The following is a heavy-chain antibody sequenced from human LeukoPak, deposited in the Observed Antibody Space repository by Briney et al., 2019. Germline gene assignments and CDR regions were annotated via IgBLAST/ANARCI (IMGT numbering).Heavy chain of an antibody. D-gene: IGHD6-19*01. CDR2: IYYSGST. Sequence: SETLSLTCTVSGGSISSGAYYWSWLRQPPGMGLEWLGYIYYSGSTYYNPSLKSRVTISVDTSKNQFSLKLSSVTAADTAVYYCARDLADYYYYGMDVWGQGTTVTVSS. J-gene: IGHJ6*02. CDR1: GGSISSGAYY. CDR3: ARDLADYYYYGMDV. V-gene: IGHV4-30-4*08.